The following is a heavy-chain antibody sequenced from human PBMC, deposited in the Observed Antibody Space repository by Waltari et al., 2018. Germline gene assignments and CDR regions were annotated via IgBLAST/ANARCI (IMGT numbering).Heavy chain of an antibody. CDR2: SHGGGENI. J-gene: IGHJ4*02. CDR1: GFPFNIHG. V-gene: IGHV3-23*04. CDR3: TRDSTPMNRIWDAFDY. D-gene: IGHD3-16*01. Sequence: EVQLVESGGGLVQPGGSLTLTCEGSGFPFNIHGITWVRQAPGKEMEWVESHGGGENIYDEDYVKGRFTLSRENSRGTTYLQMNSLRAEETAVYYCTRDSTPMNRIWDAFDYWGQGTLVTVSS.